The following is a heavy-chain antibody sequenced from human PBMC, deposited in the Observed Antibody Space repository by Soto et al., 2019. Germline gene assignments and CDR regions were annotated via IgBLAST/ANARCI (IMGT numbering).Heavy chain of an antibody. Sequence: QVQLVQSGPEVKRPGASVKVSCKASGYTFASYGISWVRQAPGQGLEWMGWISGLDGNTQYAQKFKVRVTLTTDTSTDTASMELTSLRSDETAVYYCARGTSVDYWGQGTLVTVSS. CDR1: GYTFASYG. D-gene: IGHD6-6*01. CDR2: ISGLDGNT. V-gene: IGHV1-18*04. CDR3: ARGTSVDY. J-gene: IGHJ4*02.